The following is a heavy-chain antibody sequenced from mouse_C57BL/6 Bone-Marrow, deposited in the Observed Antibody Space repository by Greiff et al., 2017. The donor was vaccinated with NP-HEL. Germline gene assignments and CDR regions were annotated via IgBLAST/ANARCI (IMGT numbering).Heavy chain of an antibody. CDR3: TPLYYYGPPIDY. Sequence: VQLQQSGAELVRPGASVKLSCTASGFNIKDDYMHWVKQRPEQGLEWIGWIDPENGDTEYASKFQGKATITADTSSNTAYLQLSSLTSEDTAVYYGTPLYYYGPPIDYWGQGTSVTVSS. J-gene: IGHJ4*01. D-gene: IGHD1-1*01. CDR1: GFNIKDDY. V-gene: IGHV14-4*01. CDR2: IDPENGDT.